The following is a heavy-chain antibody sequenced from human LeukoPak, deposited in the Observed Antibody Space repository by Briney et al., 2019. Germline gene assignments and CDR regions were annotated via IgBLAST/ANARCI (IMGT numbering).Heavy chain of an antibody. D-gene: IGHD3-10*01. V-gene: IGHV3-30*18. CDR3: AKGVRWGFGGPLDY. J-gene: IGHJ4*02. Sequence: GGSLRLSCAASGFTFSSYGMHWVRQAPGKGLEWVAVISYDGSNKYYADSVKGRFTISRDNSKNTLYLQMNSLRAEDTAVYYCAKGVRWGFGGPLDYWGQGTLVTVSS. CDR1: GFTFSSYG. CDR2: ISYDGSNK.